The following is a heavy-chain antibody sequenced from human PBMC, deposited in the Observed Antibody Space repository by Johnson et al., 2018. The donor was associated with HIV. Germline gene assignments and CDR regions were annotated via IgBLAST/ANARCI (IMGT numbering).Heavy chain of an antibody. Sequence: VQLVESRGVLVQPGGSLRLSCAASGFTVSSYEMSWVRQAPGKGLDYVSGISTNGGSTYYANSVKGRFTISRDNSKNTLYLQMGSLRAEGMAVYYCARGGGVVGNAFDIWCQGTMVTVSS. CDR1: GFTVSSYE. CDR2: ISTNGGST. CDR3: ARGGGVVGNAFDI. D-gene: IGHD1-26*01. J-gene: IGHJ3*02. V-gene: IGHV3-64*01.